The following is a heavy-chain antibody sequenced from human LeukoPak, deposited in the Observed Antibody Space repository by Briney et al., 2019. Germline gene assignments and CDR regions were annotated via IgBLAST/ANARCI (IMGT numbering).Heavy chain of an antibody. CDR1: GFTFSNAW. Sequence: GGSLRLSCAASGFTFSNAWMDWVRQAPGKGLEWVSSISSGSTYMYYADSVKGRFTISRDNAQNSVFLQMNSLRAEDTAVYYCGRVGGRSKAAKGDAFDIWGQGTMVVVSS. V-gene: IGHV3-21*06. J-gene: IGHJ3*02. D-gene: IGHD6-6*01. CDR3: GRVGGRSKAAKGDAFDI. CDR2: ISSGSTYM.